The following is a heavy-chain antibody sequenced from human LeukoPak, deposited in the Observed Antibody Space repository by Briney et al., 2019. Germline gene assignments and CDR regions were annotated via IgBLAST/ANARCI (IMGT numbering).Heavy chain of an antibody. Sequence: SETLSLTCAVSGGSISSSNWWSWVRQPPGKGLEWIGGIYHSGSTNYNPSLKSRVTISVGTSKNQFFLKLRSVTAADTAVYYCARDVGASNFDSWGQGVQVTVSS. J-gene: IGHJ4*02. CDR1: GGSISSSNW. CDR3: ARDVGASNFDS. V-gene: IGHV4-4*02. CDR2: IYHSGST. D-gene: IGHD1-26*01.